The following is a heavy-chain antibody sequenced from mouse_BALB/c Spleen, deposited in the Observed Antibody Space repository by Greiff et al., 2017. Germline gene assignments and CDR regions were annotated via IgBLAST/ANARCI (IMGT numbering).Heavy chain of an antibody. CDR1: GYTFTSYW. J-gene: IGHJ4*01. Sequence: VQLQQSGAELVRPGASVKLSCKASGYTFTSYWMHWVKQRPGQGLEWIGEINPSNGRTNYNEKFKSKATLTVDKSSSTAYMQLSSLTSEDSAVYYCAREGNSPMDYWGQGTSVTVSS. D-gene: IGHD2-1*01. V-gene: IGHV1S81*02. CDR2: INPSNGRT. CDR3: AREGNSPMDY.